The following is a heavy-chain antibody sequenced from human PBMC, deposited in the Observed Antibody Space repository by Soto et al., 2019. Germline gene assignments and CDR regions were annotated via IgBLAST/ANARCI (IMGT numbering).Heavy chain of an antibody. V-gene: IGHV3-7*01. Sequence: GGSLRLSCAASGFTFSSYWMSWVRQAPGKGLEWVANIKQDGSEKYYVDSVKGRFTISRDNAKNSLYLQMNSLRAEDTAVYYCARRPSYYDSSGYSLNDAFDIWGQGTTVTVSS. CDR1: GFTFSSYW. CDR3: ARRPSYYDSSGYSLNDAFDI. J-gene: IGHJ3*02. CDR2: IKQDGSEK. D-gene: IGHD3-22*01.